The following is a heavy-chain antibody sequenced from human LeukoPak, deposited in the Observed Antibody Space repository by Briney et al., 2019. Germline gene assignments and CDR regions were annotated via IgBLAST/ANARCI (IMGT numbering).Heavy chain of an antibody. J-gene: IGHJ4*02. D-gene: IGHD1-26*01. CDR1: GFTFSSYS. CDR2: ISSSSSTI. CDR3: ARSGWGVGATAHFDY. Sequence: GGSLRLSCAASGFTFSSYSMNWVRQAPGKGLEWVSYISSSSSTIYYADSVKGRFTISRDNAKNSLYLQMNSLRDEDTAVYYCARSGWGVGATAHFDYWGQGTLVTFSS. V-gene: IGHV3-48*02.